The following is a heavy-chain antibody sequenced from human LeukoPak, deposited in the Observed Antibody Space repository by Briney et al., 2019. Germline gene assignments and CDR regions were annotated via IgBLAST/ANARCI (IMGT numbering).Heavy chain of an antibody. CDR3: ARDFSSSGWDGVDY. CDR1: GYTFTGYY. Sequence: ASVKVSCKASGYTFTGYYMHWVRQAPGQGLEWMGWISAYNGNTNYARKLQGRVTMTTDTSTSTAYMELRSLRSGDTAVYYCARDFSSSGWDGVDYWGQGTLVTVSS. V-gene: IGHV1-18*04. J-gene: IGHJ4*02. D-gene: IGHD6-19*01. CDR2: ISAYNGNT.